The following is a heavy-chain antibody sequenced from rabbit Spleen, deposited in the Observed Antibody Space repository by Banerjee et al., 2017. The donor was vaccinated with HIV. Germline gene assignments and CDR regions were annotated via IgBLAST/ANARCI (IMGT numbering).Heavy chain of an antibody. CDR2: IYSGDGKI. CDR3: ARDLVGVIGWNFYL. D-gene: IGHD1-1*01. V-gene: IGHV1S40*01. J-gene: IGHJ4*01. Sequence: QSLEESGGDLVKPGASLTLTCTASGFSFSSSYWICWVRQAPGKGLEWNACIYSGDGKIHYASWAKGRFTISKTSSTTVTLQMTSLTAADTATYFCARDLVGVIGWNFYLWGQGTLVTVS. CDR1: GFSFSSSYW.